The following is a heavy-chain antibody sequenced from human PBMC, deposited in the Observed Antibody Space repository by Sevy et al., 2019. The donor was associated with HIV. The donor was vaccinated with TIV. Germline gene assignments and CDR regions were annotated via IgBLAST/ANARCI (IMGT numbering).Heavy chain of an antibody. Sequence: ASVKVSCKASGYTFTSYGISWVRQAPGQGLEWMGWISAYNGNTNYAQKLQGRVTMTTDTSTSTAYMELRSLRSDDTAVYYCARGEQQLVGGKYFQHWGQGTLVTVSS. CDR1: GYTFTSYG. V-gene: IGHV1-18*01. D-gene: IGHD6-13*01. CDR3: ARGEQQLVGGKYFQH. J-gene: IGHJ1*01. CDR2: ISAYNGNT.